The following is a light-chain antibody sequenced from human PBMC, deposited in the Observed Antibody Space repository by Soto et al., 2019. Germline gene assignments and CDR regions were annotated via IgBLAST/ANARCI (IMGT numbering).Light chain of an antibody. V-gene: IGLV1-51*01. CDR3: GTWDSSLSAPVV. CDR2: DNN. Sequence: QSVLTQPPSVSAAPGQKVTISCSGSSSNIGNNYVSWYQQLPGTAPKLLIYDNNKRPSGIPARFSGSKSGTSATLGITGLQTGDEADYYCGTWDSSLSAPVVFGGGTKVTVL. J-gene: IGLJ2*01. CDR1: SSNIGNNY.